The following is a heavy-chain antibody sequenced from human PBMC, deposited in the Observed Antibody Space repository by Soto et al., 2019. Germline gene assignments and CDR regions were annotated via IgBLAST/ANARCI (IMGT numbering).Heavy chain of an antibody. J-gene: IGHJ5*02. CDR1: GASVSTGAYY. V-gene: IGHV4-31*03. Sequence: SETLSLTCTVSGASVSTGAYYWGWFRHRPGRGLEWIGYVYESGYTYYNMSLKSRLTISLDRPNNQFSLGLASVTAADTAVYYCVRALRHTAMVYPWFDPWGQGTLV. CDR2: VYESGYT. D-gene: IGHD5-18*01. CDR3: VRALRHTAMVYPWFDP.